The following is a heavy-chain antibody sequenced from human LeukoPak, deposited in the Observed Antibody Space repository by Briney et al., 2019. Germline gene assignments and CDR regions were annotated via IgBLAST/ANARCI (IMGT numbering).Heavy chain of an antibody. V-gene: IGHV3-21*01. Sequence: PGGSLRVSCVASGFIFSSYSMNWVRQVPGKGLEWVSSITSSSNYIYYADSVKGRFTISRDNAKNSLHLQMNSLSAEDTAVYYCAREGNDHVALDIWGQGTMVTVSS. D-gene: IGHD1-14*01. CDR3: AREGNDHVALDI. CDR2: ITSSSNYI. J-gene: IGHJ3*02. CDR1: GFIFSSYS.